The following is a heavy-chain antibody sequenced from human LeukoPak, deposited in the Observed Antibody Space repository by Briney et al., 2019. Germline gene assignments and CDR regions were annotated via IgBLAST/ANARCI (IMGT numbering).Heavy chain of an antibody. CDR1: GGSISSGGYS. V-gene: IGHV4-30-4*07. CDR2: IYYSGST. Sequence: PSETLSLTCAVSGGSISSGGYSWSWIRQPPGKGLEWIGYIYYSGSTYYNPSLKSRVTISVYTSKNQFSLKLSSVTAADTAVYYCARGRDYDYVWGSYRSMYYFDYWGQGTLVTVSS. J-gene: IGHJ4*02. D-gene: IGHD3-16*02. CDR3: ARGRDYDYVWGSYRSMYYFDY.